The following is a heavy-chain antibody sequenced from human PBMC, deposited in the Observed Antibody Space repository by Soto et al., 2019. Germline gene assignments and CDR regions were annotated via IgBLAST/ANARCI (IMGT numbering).Heavy chain of an antibody. CDR2: IYGTDTT. D-gene: IGHD3-10*01. CDR3: VRGGFD. V-gene: IGHV3-53*02. J-gene: IGHJ4*02. Sequence: EVQLVETGGDLIQPGGSLRLSCAASGFSVSANNMNWVRQAPGKGLEWVSIIYGTDTTYYADSVRGRFTVSRDNSKNTVYLQMASLRSEDTALYHCVRGGFDWGQGTLVTVSS. CDR1: GFSVSANN.